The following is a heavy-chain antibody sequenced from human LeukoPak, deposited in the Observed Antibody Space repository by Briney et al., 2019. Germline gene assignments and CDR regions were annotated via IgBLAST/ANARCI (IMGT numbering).Heavy chain of an antibody. Sequence: PGGSLRLSCAASGFTFSSSGMHWVRQGPGKGLEWVAVIWYDGSNKYYADSVKGRFTISRDNSKKTLFLQMNSLSVEDSAVYYCARDAQYDYGDFFPAFDIWGQGTMVTVSS. J-gene: IGHJ3*02. CDR3: ARDAQYDYGDFFPAFDI. D-gene: IGHD4-17*01. CDR1: GFTFSSSG. CDR2: IWYDGSNK. V-gene: IGHV3-33*01.